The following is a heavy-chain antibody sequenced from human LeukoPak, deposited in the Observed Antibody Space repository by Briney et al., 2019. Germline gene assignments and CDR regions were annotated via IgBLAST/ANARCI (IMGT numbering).Heavy chain of an antibody. Sequence: GGSLRLSCAASGFTFSNAWMSWVRQAPGKGLEWVGRIKSKTDGRTTDYAAPVKGRFTISRDDSKNTLYLQMNSLKIEDTAVYYCTTDGRNYDFWSGLAYYFDYWGQGTLVTVSS. CDR3: TTDGRNYDFWSGLAYYFDY. V-gene: IGHV3-15*01. CDR1: GFTFSNAW. D-gene: IGHD3-3*01. J-gene: IGHJ4*02. CDR2: IKSKTDGRTT.